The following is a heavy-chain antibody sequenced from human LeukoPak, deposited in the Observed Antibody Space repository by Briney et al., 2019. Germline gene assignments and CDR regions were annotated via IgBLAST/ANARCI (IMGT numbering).Heavy chain of an antibody. CDR3: ARGTDTKPFWSGYWVDV. V-gene: IGHV3-30*03. J-gene: IGHJ6*02. Sequence: PGGSLRLSCVASGFTFGSSAMHWVRQAPGKGLEWVAVISYDESNKYYADSVKGRFTISRDNSENTLYLQMNSLRAEDTAVYYCARGTDTKPFWSGYWVDVWGQGTTVTVSS. D-gene: IGHD3-3*01. CDR2: ISYDESNK. CDR1: GFTFGSSA.